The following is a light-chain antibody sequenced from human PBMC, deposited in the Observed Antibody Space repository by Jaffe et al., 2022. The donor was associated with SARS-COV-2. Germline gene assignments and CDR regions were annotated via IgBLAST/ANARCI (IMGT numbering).Light chain of an antibody. CDR3: ASWESSLSAVL. CDR2: ENT. J-gene: IGLJ2*01. Sequence: QSVLTQPPSVSAAPGQRVTISCSGSSSDIGNNFVSWYQHLPGTAPRLLIYENTKRPSGIPDRFSGSKSGTSATLDITGLQTGDEADYFCASWESSLSAVLFGGGTKLTVL. V-gene: IGLV1-51*02. CDR1: SSDIGNNF.